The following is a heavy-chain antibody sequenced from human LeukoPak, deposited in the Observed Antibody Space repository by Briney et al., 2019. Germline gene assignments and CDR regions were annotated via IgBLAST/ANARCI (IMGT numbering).Heavy chain of an antibody. D-gene: IGHD6-6*01. Sequence: GASVKVSCKASGGTFSSYAISWVRQAPGQGREWMGGIIPIFGTANYAQKFQGRVTITTDESTSTAYMELSSLRSEDTAVYYCASESSDSSSSHRFDPWGQGTLVTVSS. V-gene: IGHV1-69*05. J-gene: IGHJ5*02. CDR1: GGTFSSYA. CDR3: ASESSDSSSSHRFDP. CDR2: IIPIFGTA.